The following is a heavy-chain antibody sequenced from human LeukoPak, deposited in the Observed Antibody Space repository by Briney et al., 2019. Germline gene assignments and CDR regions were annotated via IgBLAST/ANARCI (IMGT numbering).Heavy chain of an antibody. V-gene: IGHV4-59*01. Sequence: SETLSLTCTVSGGSISSYYWSWIRQPPGKGLEWIGYIYYSGSTNYNPSLKSRVTISVDTSKNQFSLKLSSVTAADTAVYYCARDSWPLGDSGGYSNAFDIWGQGTMVTVSS. D-gene: IGHD3-22*01. J-gene: IGHJ3*02. CDR1: GGSISSYY. CDR3: ARDSWPLGDSGGYSNAFDI. CDR2: IYYSGST.